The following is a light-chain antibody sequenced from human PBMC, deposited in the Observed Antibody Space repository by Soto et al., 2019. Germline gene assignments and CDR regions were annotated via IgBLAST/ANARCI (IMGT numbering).Light chain of an antibody. J-gene: IGKJ2*01. CDR2: AAS. Sequence: DIQMTQSPSSLSASVGDTVIITCRASQSISNYLHWYQQKPGKAPKLLIHAASSLQSGVPSRFSGSGSGSGTDFTLTISSLQPEDFATYYCQQTYITPMYSFRQGTKLELK. CDR3: QQTYITPMYS. V-gene: IGKV1-39*01. CDR1: QSISNY.